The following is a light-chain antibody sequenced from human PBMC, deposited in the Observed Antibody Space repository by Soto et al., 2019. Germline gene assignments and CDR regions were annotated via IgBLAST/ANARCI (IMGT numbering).Light chain of an antibody. Sequence: IVVTHFPDSLAVSLVERAPISCRSSQSVLFRTNNLNYFAWYQQKPGQPPKLLIYWASTRESGVPDRFSGSGSGTDFTLTISSLQAEDVAVYYCQQYYSTPLTFGGGTKVDIK. J-gene: IGKJ4*01. V-gene: IGKV4-1*01. CDR2: WAS. CDR1: QSVLFRTNNLNY. CDR3: QQYYSTPLT.